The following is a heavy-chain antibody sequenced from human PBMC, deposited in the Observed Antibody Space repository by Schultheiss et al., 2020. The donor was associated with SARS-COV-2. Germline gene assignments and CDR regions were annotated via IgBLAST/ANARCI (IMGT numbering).Heavy chain of an antibody. Sequence: GGSLRLSCAASGFTFSSYAMHWVRQAPGKGLEWVAVISYDGSNKYYADSVKGRFTISRDNSKNTLYLQMNSLRAEDTAVYYCAREGLLGPYYYYGMDVWGQGTTVTVSS. CDR3: AREGLLGPYYYYGMDV. D-gene: IGHD2/OR15-2a*01. CDR2: ISYDGSNK. CDR1: GFTFSSYA. J-gene: IGHJ6*02. V-gene: IGHV3-30*04.